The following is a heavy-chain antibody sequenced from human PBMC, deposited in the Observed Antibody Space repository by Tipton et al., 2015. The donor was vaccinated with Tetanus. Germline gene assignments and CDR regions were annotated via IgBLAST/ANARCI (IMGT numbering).Heavy chain of an antibody. CDR3: ARLKAARLYFFDY. D-gene: IGHD6-6*01. V-gene: IGHV4-39*01. Sequence: TLSLTCTVSGGSISSSSYYWAWIRQPPGKGLEWIGTIHYSGNTYYNPSLKTRVTISVDTSKNQFSLNLSSVTAADTSVYYCARLKAARLYFFDYWGQGTLVTVSS. J-gene: IGHJ4*02. CDR1: GGSISSSSYY. CDR2: IHYSGNT.